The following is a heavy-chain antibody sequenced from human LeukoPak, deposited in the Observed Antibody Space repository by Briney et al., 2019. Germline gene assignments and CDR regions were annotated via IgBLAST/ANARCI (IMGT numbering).Heavy chain of an antibody. CDR2: INHSGST. J-gene: IGHJ4*02. V-gene: IGHV4-34*01. CDR1: GGSFSGYY. Sequence: SETLSLTCAVHGGSFSGYYWSWIRQPPGKGLEWIGEINHSGSTNYNPSLKSRVTISVDTSKNQFSLKLSSVTAADTAVYYCARGPNMTTVTTGVDYWGQGTLVTVSS. D-gene: IGHD4-17*01. CDR3: ARGPNMTTVTTGVDY.